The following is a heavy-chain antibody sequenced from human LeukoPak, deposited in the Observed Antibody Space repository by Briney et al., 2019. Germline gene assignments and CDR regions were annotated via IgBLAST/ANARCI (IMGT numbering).Heavy chain of an antibody. CDR3: ARGLCSWFGELHCFLGLNWFDP. CDR2: INHSGST. Sequence: SETLSLTCAVYGGSFSGYYWSWIRQPPGKGLEWIGEINHSGSTNCNPSLKSRVTISVDTSKNQFSLKLSSVTAADTAVYYCARGLCSWFGELHCFLGLNWFDPWGQGTLVTVSS. J-gene: IGHJ5*02. D-gene: IGHD3-10*01. CDR1: GGSFSGYY. V-gene: IGHV4-34*01.